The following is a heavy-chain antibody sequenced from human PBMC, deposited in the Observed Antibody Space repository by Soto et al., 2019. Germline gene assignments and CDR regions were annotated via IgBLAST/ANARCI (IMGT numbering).Heavy chain of an antibody. V-gene: IGHV1-46*01. D-gene: IGHD3-22*01. CDR2: INPSGGST. Sequence: GASVKVSCKASGYTFTSYYMHWVRQAPEQRLEWMGIINPSGGSTSYAQKFQGRVTMTRDTSTSTVYMELSSLRSEDTAVYYCARSVDYYDSSGYQNPFDYWGQGTLVTVSS. CDR3: ARSVDYYDSSGYQNPFDY. J-gene: IGHJ4*02. CDR1: GYTFTSYY.